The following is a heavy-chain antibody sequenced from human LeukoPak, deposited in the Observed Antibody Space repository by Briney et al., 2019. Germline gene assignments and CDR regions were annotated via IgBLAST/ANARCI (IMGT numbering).Heavy chain of an antibody. CDR1: GFTFTTYW. D-gene: IGHD2-15*01. CDR2: INSDGSRT. J-gene: IGHJ4*02. CDR3: ARREGYCSGGTCYFDN. V-gene: IGHV3-74*01. Sequence: GGSLGLSCATSGFTFTTYWMHWVRQAPGKGLVWVSRINSDGSRTDYADSVKGRFTVSRDNAKNTPYLQMNSLRAEDTAVYYCARREGYCSGGTCYFDNWGQGTLVTVSS.